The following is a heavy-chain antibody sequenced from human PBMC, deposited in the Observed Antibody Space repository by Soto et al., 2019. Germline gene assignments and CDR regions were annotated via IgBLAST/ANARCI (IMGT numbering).Heavy chain of an antibody. CDR2: IHTRGII. V-gene: IGHV4-4*07. D-gene: IGHD3-22*01. CDR1: VGYLSSSY. Sequence: SVPLSHPWSVSVGYLSSSYWSWFRQPAGKGLEWIGRIHTRGIINYNPSLTGRVTMSVDTSKNQFFLRLSSVTAADTGVYYCARGHSSRSGYYDVAWGQGTLVPVSS. CDR3: ARGHSSRSGYYDVA. J-gene: IGHJ5*02.